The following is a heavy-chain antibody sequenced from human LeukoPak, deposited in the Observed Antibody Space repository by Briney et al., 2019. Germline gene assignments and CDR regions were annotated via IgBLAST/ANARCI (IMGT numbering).Heavy chain of an antibody. CDR1: GFIVSNKY. J-gene: IGHJ3*01. Sequence: GGSLRLSCAASGFIVSNKYMTWVRQAPGKGLAWVSLIYSDGRTYYADSVRGRCTLSRDNSKNTLYLQMNSLRVEDTAVYYCARGLFLSGYLDAFDLWGQGTVVTVSS. CDR2: IYSDGRT. V-gene: IGHV3-53*01. CDR3: ARGLFLSGYLDAFDL. D-gene: IGHD3-22*01.